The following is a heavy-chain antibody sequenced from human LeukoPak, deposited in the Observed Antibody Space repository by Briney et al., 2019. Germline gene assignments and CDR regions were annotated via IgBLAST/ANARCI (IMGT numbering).Heavy chain of an antibody. CDR3: APSVAAGYFNY. J-gene: IGHJ4*02. Sequence: ASVKVSCKASGYTFTSYYMHWVRQAPGQGLEWMGIINPSGGSTSYAQKFQGRVTMTRDMSTSTVYMELSSLRSEDTAVYYCAPSVAAGYFNYWGQGTLVTVSS. CDR2: INPSGGST. V-gene: IGHV1-46*01. CDR1: GYTFTSYY. D-gene: IGHD6-19*01.